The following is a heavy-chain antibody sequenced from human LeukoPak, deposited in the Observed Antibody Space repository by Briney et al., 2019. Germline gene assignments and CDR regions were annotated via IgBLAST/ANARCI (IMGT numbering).Heavy chain of an antibody. CDR2: ISSSSSYI. Sequence: GGSLRLSCAASGFTFSSYSMNWVRQAPGRGLEWVSSISSSSSYIYYADSVKGRFTISRDNSKNTLYLQMNSLRAEDTAVYYCAREYSSSSLDYWGQGTLVTVSS. J-gene: IGHJ4*02. CDR1: GFTFSSYS. V-gene: IGHV3-21*01. CDR3: AREYSSSSLDY. D-gene: IGHD6-6*01.